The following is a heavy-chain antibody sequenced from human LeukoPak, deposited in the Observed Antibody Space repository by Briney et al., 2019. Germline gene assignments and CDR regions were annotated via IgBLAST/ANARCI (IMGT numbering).Heavy chain of an antibody. CDR3: AKGGRLNGLGV. D-gene: IGHD3-16*01. J-gene: IGHJ6*02. CDR1: GFTFSIYW. CDR2: INQDGSEK. Sequence: GGSLRLSCAASGFTFSIYWMSWVRQAPGKGLEWVAKINQDGSEKYYVDSVKGRFTISRDNAKNSLYLQMNSLRAEDTAVYYCAKGGRLNGLGVWGQGTTVTVSS. V-gene: IGHV3-7*02.